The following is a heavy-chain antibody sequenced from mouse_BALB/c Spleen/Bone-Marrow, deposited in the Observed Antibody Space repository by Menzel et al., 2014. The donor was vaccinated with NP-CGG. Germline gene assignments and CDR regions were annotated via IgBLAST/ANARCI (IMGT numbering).Heavy chain of an antibody. J-gene: IGHJ2*01. D-gene: IGHD2-1*01. CDR1: GFTFTDHY. Sequence: EVQRVESGGGLVQPGGFLRLSCATSGFTFTDHYMSWVRQPPGKALEWLGFIRNKANGYTTEYSASVKGRFTISRDNSQSIVYLQMNTLRAEDSATYYCARDYLYYFDYWGRGTTLTVSS. CDR3: ARDYLYYFDY. V-gene: IGHV7-3*02. CDR2: IRNKANGYTT.